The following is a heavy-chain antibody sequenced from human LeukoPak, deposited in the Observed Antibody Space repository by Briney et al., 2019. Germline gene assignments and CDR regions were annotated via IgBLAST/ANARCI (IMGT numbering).Heavy chain of an antibody. CDR2: IIPIFGTA. CDR1: GGTFSSYA. D-gene: IGHD5-18*01. Sequence: XVKVSCKASGGTFSSYAISWVRQAPGQGLEWMGRIIPIFGTANYAQKFQGRVTITTDESTSTAYMELSSLRSEDTAVYYCARERGYSYGFHAFDIWGQGTMVTVSS. J-gene: IGHJ3*02. V-gene: IGHV1-69*05. CDR3: ARERGYSYGFHAFDI.